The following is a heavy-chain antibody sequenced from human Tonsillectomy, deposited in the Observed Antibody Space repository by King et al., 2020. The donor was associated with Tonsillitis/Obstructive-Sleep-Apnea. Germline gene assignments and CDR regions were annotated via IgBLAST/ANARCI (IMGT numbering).Heavy chain of an antibody. D-gene: IGHD2-15*01. J-gene: IGHJ4*02. Sequence: QLVQSGAEVKKPGASVKVSCQASGYTFTSYYMHWVRQAPGQGLEWMGIINPSGGSTSYAQKFQGRVTMTRDTSTSTVYMELSSLRSEDTAVYYCARERLRVAAFDYWGQGTLVTVSS. CDR1: GYTFTSYY. CDR2: INPSGGST. V-gene: IGHV1-46*01. CDR3: ARERLRVAAFDY.